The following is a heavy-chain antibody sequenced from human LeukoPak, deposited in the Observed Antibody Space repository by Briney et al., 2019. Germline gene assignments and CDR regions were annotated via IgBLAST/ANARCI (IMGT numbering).Heavy chain of an antibody. J-gene: IGHJ5*02. D-gene: IGHD1-14*01. CDR1: GFTFSNAW. CDR2: INSDGSST. CDR3: ARGQDRTASKSNWFDP. V-gene: IGHV3-74*01. Sequence: PGGSLRLSCAASGFTFSNAWMSWVRQAPGKGLVWVSRINSDGSSTSYADSVKGRFTISRDNAKNTLYLQMNSLRAEDTAVYYCARGQDRTASKSNWFDPWGQGTLVTVSS.